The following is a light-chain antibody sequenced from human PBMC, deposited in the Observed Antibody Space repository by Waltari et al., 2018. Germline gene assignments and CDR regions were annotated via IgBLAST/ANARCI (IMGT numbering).Light chain of an antibody. J-gene: IGLJ2*01. Sequence: QSALTQPPSASGTPGQTVTIFCSGGNSNIGSNVVNWYQQVPGTAPKLLIYSNTYRPSGVPDRFSGSKSGTSASLAISGLQSDDEGDYHCATWDDRLTGVVFGGGTQVTVL. CDR2: SNT. CDR1: NSNIGSNV. V-gene: IGLV1-44*01. CDR3: ATWDDRLTGVV.